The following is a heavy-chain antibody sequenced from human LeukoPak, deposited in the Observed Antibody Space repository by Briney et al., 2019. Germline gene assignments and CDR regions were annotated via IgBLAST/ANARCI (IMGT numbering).Heavy chain of an antibody. Sequence: GGPLRLSCAASGFTFSSYWMSWVRQAPGKGLEWVANIKRDGSEKYYVDSVKGRFTISRDNAENSLYLQMNNLRAEDTAVYYCARARDYGSGKANAFDIWGQGTMVTVSS. J-gene: IGHJ3*02. CDR2: IKRDGSEK. CDR3: ARARDYGSGKANAFDI. D-gene: IGHD3-10*01. V-gene: IGHV3-7*05. CDR1: GFTFSSYW.